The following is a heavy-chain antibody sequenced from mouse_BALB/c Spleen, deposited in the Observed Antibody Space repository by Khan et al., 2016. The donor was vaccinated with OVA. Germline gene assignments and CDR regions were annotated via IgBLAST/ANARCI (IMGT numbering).Heavy chain of an antibody. Sequence: EVALVESGGGLVKPGGSLKLSCAASGFTFSDYYMYWVRQTPDKRLEWVATISDGGSYTYYPDSVKGRFTISRDDAKNNLYLQMSSLKSEDTAMYYCVRGYYGDPFAYWGQGTLVTVSA. D-gene: IGHD2-13*01. J-gene: IGHJ3*01. CDR2: ISDGGSYT. CDR3: VRGYYGDPFAY. CDR1: GFTFSDYY. V-gene: IGHV5-4*02.